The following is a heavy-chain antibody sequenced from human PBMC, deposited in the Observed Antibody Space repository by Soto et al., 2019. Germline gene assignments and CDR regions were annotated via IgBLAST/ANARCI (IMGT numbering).Heavy chain of an antibody. V-gene: IGHV3-30*18. Sequence: PGGSLRLSCAASGFTFSSYGMHWVRQAPGKGLEWVAVISYDGSNKYYADSVKGRFTISRDNSKNTLYLQMNSLRAEDTAVYYCAKGRGDDFWSGYLDYWGQGTLVTVSS. CDR3: AKGRGDDFWSGYLDY. CDR2: ISYDGSNK. J-gene: IGHJ4*02. CDR1: GFTFSSYG. D-gene: IGHD3-3*01.